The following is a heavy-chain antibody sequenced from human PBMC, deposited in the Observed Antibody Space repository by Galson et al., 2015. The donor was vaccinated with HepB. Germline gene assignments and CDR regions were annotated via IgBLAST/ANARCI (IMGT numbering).Heavy chain of an antibody. CDR2: IIPILGIA. CDR3: ARGNGDLKFDY. V-gene: IGHV1-69*10. J-gene: IGHJ4*02. D-gene: IGHD4-17*01. CDR1: GGTFSSYA. Sequence: SVKVSCKASGGTFSSYAISWVRQAPGQGLEWMGGIIPILGIANYAQKFQGRVTTTADKSTSTAYMELSSLRSEDTAVYYCARGNGDLKFDYWGQGTLVTVSS.